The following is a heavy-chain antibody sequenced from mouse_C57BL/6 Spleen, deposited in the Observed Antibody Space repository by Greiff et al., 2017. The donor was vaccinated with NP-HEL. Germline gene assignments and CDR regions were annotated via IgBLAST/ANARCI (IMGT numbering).Heavy chain of an antibody. CDR2: IYPGDGDT. D-gene: IGHD2-4*01. J-gene: IGHJ2*01. Sequence: VQLQQSGPELVKPGASVKISCKASGYAFSSSWMNWVKQRPGKGLEWIGRIYPGDGDTNYNGKFKGKATLTADKSSSTAYMQLSSLTSEDSAVYFCAGIYYDYDPYFDYWGQGTTLTVSS. CDR3: AGIYYDYDPYFDY. V-gene: IGHV1-82*01. CDR1: GYAFSSSW.